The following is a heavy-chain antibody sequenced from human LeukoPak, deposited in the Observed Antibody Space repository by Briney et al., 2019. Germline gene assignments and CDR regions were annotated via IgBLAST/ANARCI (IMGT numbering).Heavy chain of an antibody. Sequence: GGSLRLSCAASGFIFSNYVTHWVRQAPGKGLEWVAVISYDGSQKYHADSVKGRFIISRDNSKNTLYLRMNSLRVEDTAVYFCAYDGAAWGQGTLVSVSS. CDR2: ISYDGSQK. CDR1: GFIFSNYV. J-gene: IGHJ5*02. V-gene: IGHV3-30*04. CDR3: AYDGAA. D-gene: IGHD3-16*01.